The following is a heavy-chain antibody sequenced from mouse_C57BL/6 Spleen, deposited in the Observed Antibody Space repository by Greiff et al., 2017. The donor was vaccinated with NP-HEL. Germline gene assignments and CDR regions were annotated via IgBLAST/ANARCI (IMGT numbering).Heavy chain of an antibody. CDR3: ARAAHYYAMDY. Sequence: QVQLQQSGPGLVQPSQSLSITCTVSGFSLTSYGVHWVRQSPGKGLEWLGVIWSGGSTDYNAAFISRLSISKDNSKSQVFFKMNSLQADDTAIYYCARAAHYYAMDYWGQGTSVTVSS. V-gene: IGHV2-2*01. J-gene: IGHJ4*01. CDR2: IWSGGST. CDR1: GFSLTSYG.